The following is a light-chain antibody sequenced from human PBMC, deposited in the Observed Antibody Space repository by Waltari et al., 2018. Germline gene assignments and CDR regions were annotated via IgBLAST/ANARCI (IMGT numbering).Light chain of an antibody. CDR3: QVLDSSSDPWA. Sequence: SYVLTQPPSVSVAPGQTARITCGGNNIESKNVHWYQQNPGQAPVLVVYDASARPSGISDRFSGSNSGNTSTLTISRVEAGDEADYYCQVLDSSSDPWAFGGGTKLTVL. V-gene: IGLV3-21*02. CDR2: DAS. J-gene: IGLJ2*01. CDR1: NIESKN.